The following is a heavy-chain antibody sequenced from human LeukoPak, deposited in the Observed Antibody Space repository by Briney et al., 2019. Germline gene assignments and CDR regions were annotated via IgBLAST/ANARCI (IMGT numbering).Heavy chain of an antibody. CDR3: ARDYGDYFDY. V-gene: IGHV3-30-3*01. CDR1: GFTFSSYA. Sequence: GGSLRLSCAASGFTFSSYAMHWVRQAPGKGLEWVAVISYDGSSKYYADSVKGRFTISRDNSKNTLYLQMNSLRAEDTAVYYCARDYGDYFDYWGQGTLVTVSS. D-gene: IGHD4-17*01. J-gene: IGHJ4*02. CDR2: ISYDGSSK.